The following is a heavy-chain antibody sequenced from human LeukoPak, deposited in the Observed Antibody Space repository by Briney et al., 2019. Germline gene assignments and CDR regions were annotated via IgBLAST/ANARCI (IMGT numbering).Heavy chain of an antibody. J-gene: IGHJ3*02. D-gene: IGHD4-23*01. Sequence: GESLQISCKGSGYGFPKYWIGWVRQRPGKGRAWMGIIYPGDSDTRYSPSFQGQVTISADKSISTAYLQWSSLKASDTAMYYCARWGYGGNYAFDIWGQGTMVTVSS. CDR2: IYPGDSDT. CDR3: ARWGYGGNYAFDI. CDR1: GYGFPKYW. V-gene: IGHV5-51*01.